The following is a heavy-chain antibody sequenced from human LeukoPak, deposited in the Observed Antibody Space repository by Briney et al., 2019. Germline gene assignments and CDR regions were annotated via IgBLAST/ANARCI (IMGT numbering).Heavy chain of an antibody. D-gene: IGHD2-2*01. J-gene: IGHJ4*02. CDR3: ARRGYCTSTRCYYIDH. Sequence: PGGSLRLSCAASGFTFDDYGMGWVRQAPGKGLEWVSGINWNGGSTGYADSVKGRFTISRDNAKNSLYLQMNSLRDEDTALYYCARRGYCTSTRCYYIDHWGQGTLVTVSS. V-gene: IGHV3-20*04. CDR1: GFTFDDYG. CDR2: INWNGGST.